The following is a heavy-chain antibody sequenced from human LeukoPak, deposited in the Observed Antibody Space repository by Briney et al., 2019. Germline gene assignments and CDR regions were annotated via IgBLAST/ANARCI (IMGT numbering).Heavy chain of an antibody. CDR1: GFTFSSYW. J-gene: IGHJ4*02. CDR3: ARENVVVVVAATPYYFDY. V-gene: IGHV3-7*01. Sequence: GGSLRLSCAASGFTFSSYWMSWVRQAPGKGLEWVANIKPDGSEKYYVDSVKGRFTISRDNAKNSLYLQMNSLRAEDTAVYYCARENVVVVVAATPYYFDYWGQGTLVTVSS. CDR2: IKPDGSEK. D-gene: IGHD2-15*01.